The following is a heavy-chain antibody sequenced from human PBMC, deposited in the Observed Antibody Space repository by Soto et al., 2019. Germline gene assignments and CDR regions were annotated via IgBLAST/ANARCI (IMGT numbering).Heavy chain of an antibody. CDR2: ISYDGNKK. D-gene: IGHD6-19*01. CDR3: ARSIAVAGLDY. V-gene: IGHV3-30-3*01. CDR1: GFTLTSYS. Sequence: QVQLVESGGGVVQPGGSLRLSCGVSGFTLTSYSVHWVRQAPGKGLEWLGVISYDGNKKYYGDSVKGRFSISRDTSKNTVNLQMNSLRPEDTAVYYCARSIAVAGLDYWGQGTLVTVSS. J-gene: IGHJ4*02.